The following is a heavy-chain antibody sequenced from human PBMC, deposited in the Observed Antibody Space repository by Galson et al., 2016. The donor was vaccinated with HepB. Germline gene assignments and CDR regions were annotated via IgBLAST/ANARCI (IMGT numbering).Heavy chain of an antibody. D-gene: IGHD2-15*01. CDR3: ARGIWNSFDV. CDR2: TYK. J-gene: IGHJ3*01. CDR1: GDSVSSNSVA. V-gene: IGHV6-1*01. Sequence: ISGDSVSSNSVAWNWIRQSPSRGLEWLGRTYKNYATSVKSRITINSDTSKNQFSLHLNSVTPDDTAVYYCARGIWNSFDVWGQGTVVTVSS.